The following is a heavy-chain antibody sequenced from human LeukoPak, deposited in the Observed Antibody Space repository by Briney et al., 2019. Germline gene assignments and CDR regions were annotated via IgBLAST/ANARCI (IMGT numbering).Heavy chain of an antibody. CDR1: GGSFSGYY. J-gene: IGHJ4*02. Sequence: SETLSLTCAVYGGSFSGYYWSWIRQPPGKGLEWIGEINHSGSTNYNPSLKSRVTISVDTSKNQFSLKLSSVTAADTAVYYCASVYPSSSLTGCWGQGTLVTVSS. CDR3: ASVYPSSSLTGC. CDR2: INHSGST. D-gene: IGHD6-13*01. V-gene: IGHV4-34*01.